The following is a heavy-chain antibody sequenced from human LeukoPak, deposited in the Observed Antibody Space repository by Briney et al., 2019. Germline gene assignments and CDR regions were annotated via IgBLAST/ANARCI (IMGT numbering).Heavy chain of an antibody. CDR3: ATLPAPSDSSGYSTDY. J-gene: IGHJ4*02. D-gene: IGHD3-22*01. CDR1: GFTFSDYY. Sequence: GGSLRLSCAASGFTFSDYYMSWIRQAPGKGLEWVSYIRSSGSTIYYADSVKGRFTISRDNAKNSLYLQMNSLRAEDTAVYYCATLPAPSDSSGYSTDYWGQGTLVTVSS. CDR2: IRSSGSTI. V-gene: IGHV3-11*01.